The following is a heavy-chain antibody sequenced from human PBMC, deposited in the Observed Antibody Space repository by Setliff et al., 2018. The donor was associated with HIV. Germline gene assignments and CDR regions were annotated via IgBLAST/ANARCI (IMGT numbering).Heavy chain of an antibody. D-gene: IGHD2-21*01. V-gene: IGHV1-18*01. J-gene: IGHJ6*03. CDR3: ARVKVVIATFYYMDV. CDR2: IRAYNGNT. CDR1: GYTFRTYG. Sequence: ASVKVSCKGSGYTFRTYGISWVRQAPGQGLEWMGWIRAYNGNTNYAQKLQGRVTTTTDTSTSTAYMELRSLRSDDTAVYYCARVKVVIATFYYMDVWGKGTTVTVSS.